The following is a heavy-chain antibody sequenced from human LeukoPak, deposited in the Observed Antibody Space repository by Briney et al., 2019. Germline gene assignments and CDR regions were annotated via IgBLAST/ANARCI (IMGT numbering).Heavy chain of an antibody. J-gene: IGHJ4*02. Sequence: PSETLSLTCTVSGGSFNSNSFYWGWIRQPPGKGLEWIGSILYSGSTYYNPSLKSRVTISVETSKNQFSLKLSSVTAADTAVYYCARSSSLNSRFDYWGQGTLVTVSS. D-gene: IGHD2-21*01. V-gene: IGHV4-39*01. CDR2: ILYSGST. CDR3: ARSSSLNSRFDY. CDR1: GGSFNSNSFY.